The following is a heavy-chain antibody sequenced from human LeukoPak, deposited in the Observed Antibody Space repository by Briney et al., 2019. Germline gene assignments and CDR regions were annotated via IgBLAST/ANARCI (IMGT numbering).Heavy chain of an antibody. CDR3: ARHRGEIAAAGD. D-gene: IGHD6-13*01. V-gene: IGHV4-34*01. Sequence: ASETLSLTCAVYGGSFSGYYWSWIRQPPGKGLEWIGEINHSGSTNYNPSLKSRVTISVDTSKNQFSLKLSSVTAADTAVYYCARHRGEIAAAGDWGQGTLVTVSS. CDR2: INHSGST. J-gene: IGHJ4*02. CDR1: GGSFSGYY.